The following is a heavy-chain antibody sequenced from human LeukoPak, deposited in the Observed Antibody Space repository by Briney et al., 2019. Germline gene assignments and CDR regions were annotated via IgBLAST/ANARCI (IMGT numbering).Heavy chain of an antibody. J-gene: IGHJ4*02. CDR3: ARGPNSNWSGLDF. CDR2: ISPTGSTT. V-gene: IGHV3-74*01. D-gene: IGHD6-6*01. CDR1: GFSFSGHW. Sequence: GGSLRLSCTASGFSFSGHWMHWARQLPGKGLVWVSRISPTGSTTSYADSVKGRFTVSRDNAKNTLYLQVNNLRTEDTAVYYCARGPNSNWSGLDFWGQGTLLTVSS.